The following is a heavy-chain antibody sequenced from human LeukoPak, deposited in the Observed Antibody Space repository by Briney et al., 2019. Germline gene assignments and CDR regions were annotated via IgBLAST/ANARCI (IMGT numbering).Heavy chain of an antibody. V-gene: IGHV4-4*07. Sequence: SETLSLTCTVSGGSISNYYWTWIRQPAGKGLEWVGRIFNNGSTNYNPSLESRVTISLETSKNQFSLKLTSVTAADTAVYYCATSRAELWGRGTLVTVSS. D-gene: IGHD2-2*01. CDR3: ATSRAEL. CDR2: IFNNGST. J-gene: IGHJ2*01. CDR1: GGSISNYY.